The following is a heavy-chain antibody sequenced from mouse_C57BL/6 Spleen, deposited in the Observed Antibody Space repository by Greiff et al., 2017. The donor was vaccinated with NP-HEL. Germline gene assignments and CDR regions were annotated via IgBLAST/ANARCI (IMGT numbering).Heavy chain of an antibody. Sequence: VQLRQSGAELVRPGASVTLSCKASGYTFTDYEMHWVKQTPVHGLEWIGAIDPETGGTAYNQKFKGKAILTADNSSSTAYMELRSLTSEDSAVYYCTRRTNYYGSSPFDYWGQGTTLTVSS. J-gene: IGHJ2*01. D-gene: IGHD1-1*01. CDR2: IDPETGGT. V-gene: IGHV1-15*01. CDR1: GYTFTDYE. CDR3: TRRTNYYGSSPFDY.